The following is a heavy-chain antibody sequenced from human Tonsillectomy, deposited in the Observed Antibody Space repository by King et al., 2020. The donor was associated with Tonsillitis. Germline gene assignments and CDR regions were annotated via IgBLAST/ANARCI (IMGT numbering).Heavy chain of an antibody. CDR3: ARRGHFDY. CDR2: ISSSSSTI. J-gene: IGHJ4*02. Sequence: VQLVESGGGLVQPGGSLRLSCAASGFTFSSYSMNWVRQAPGKGLEWGSYISSSSSTIYYADSVKGRFTISRDNAQNSLYLQMNSLRAEDTAVYYCARRGHFDYWGQGTLVTVSS. D-gene: IGHD3-10*01. CDR1: GFTFSSYS. V-gene: IGHV3-48*04.